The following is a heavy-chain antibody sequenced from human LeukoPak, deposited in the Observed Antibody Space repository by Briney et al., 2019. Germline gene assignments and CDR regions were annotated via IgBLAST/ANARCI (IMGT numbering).Heavy chain of an antibody. D-gene: IGHD6-19*01. V-gene: IGHV1-69*13. CDR3: ARDRTGMRSGVAVAGTGLGYYFDY. CDR2: IIPIFGTA. CDR1: GGTFSSYA. J-gene: IGHJ4*02. Sequence: ASVKVSCKASGGTFSSYAISWVRQAPGQGLEWMGGIIPIFGTANYAQKFQGRVTITPDESTSTAYMELSSLRSEDTAVYYCARDRTGMRSGVAVAGTGLGYYFDYWGQGTLVTVSS.